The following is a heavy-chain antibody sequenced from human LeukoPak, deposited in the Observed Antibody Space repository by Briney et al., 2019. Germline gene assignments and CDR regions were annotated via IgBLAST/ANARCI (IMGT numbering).Heavy chain of an antibody. CDR1: GGSISSYY. CDR2: IYYSGST. Sequence: SETLSLTCTVSGGSISSYYWSWIRQPPGKGLEWIGYIYYSGSTNYNPSLKSRVTISVDTSKNQFSLKLSSVTAADTAVYYCARGWGYDRAFDRWGQGTMGTVSS. CDR3: ARGWGYDRAFDR. V-gene: IGHV4-59*01. D-gene: IGHD3-22*01. J-gene: IGHJ3*02.